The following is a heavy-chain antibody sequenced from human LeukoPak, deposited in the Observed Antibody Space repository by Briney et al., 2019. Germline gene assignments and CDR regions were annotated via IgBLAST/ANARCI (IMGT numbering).Heavy chain of an antibody. J-gene: IGHJ5*02. CDR3: AGYHQWFLNDR. Sequence: PSETLSLTCAVSDGSFSNYYWSWFRQSPGEGLEWIAEIYPGETAKYNPSLWSRVTISADTSKSQFSLRLSSVTAAGTAVYYCAGYHQWFLNDRWGQGTLVTVSS. D-gene: IGHD2-8*01. CDR1: DGSFSNYY. V-gene: IGHV4-34*01. CDR2: IYPGETA.